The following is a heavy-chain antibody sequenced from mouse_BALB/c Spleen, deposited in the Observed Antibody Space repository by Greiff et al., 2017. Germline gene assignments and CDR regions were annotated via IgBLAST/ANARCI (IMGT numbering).Heavy chain of an antibody. CDR1: GFSLTSYG. CDR2: IWAGGST. D-gene: IGHD4-1*01. J-gene: IGHJ3*01. Sequence: VQLVESGPGLVAPSQSLSITCTVSGFSLTSYGVHWVRQPPGKGLEWLGVIWAGGSTNYNSALMSRLSISKDNSKSQVFLKMNSLQTDDTAMYYCARALGRGFAYWGQGTLVTVSA. CDR3: ARALGRGFAY. V-gene: IGHV2-9*02.